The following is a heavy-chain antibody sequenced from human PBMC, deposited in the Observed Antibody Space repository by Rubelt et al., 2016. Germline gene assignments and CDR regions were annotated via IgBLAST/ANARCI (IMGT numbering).Heavy chain of an antibody. J-gene: IGHJ4*02. CDR1: GGSFSGYY. CDR3: ARDSGSRIFDY. CDR2: IHHSGST. D-gene: IGHD2/OR15-2a*01. V-gene: IGHV4-34*01. Sequence: QVQLQQWGAGLLKPSETLSLTCAVYGGSFSGYYWSWIRQPPGKGLEWIGEIHHSGSTNYNPSLKSRVTISVDTSKNQFSLKLSSVTAADTAVYYCARDSGSRIFDYWGQGTLVTVSS.